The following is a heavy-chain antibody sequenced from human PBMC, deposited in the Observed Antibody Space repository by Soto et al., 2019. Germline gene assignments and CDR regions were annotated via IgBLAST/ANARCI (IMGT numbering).Heavy chain of an antibody. J-gene: IGHJ5*02. CDR2: IYYSGST. Sequence: QVQLQESGPGLVKPSQTLSLTCTVPGGSISSGGYYWSWIRQHPGKGLEWIGYIYYSGSTYYNPSLKSRVTISVDTSKNQFSLKLSSVTAADTAVYYCARANYGSGSSSGFDPWGQGTLVTVSS. D-gene: IGHD3-10*01. CDR1: GGSISSGGYY. V-gene: IGHV4-31*03. CDR3: ARANYGSGSSSGFDP.